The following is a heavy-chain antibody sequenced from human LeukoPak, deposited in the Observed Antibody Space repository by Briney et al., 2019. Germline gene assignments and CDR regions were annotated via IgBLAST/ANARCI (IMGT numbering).Heavy chain of an antibody. V-gene: IGHV3-20*04. CDR2: INWNGDDT. D-gene: IGHD3-22*01. J-gene: IGHJ4*02. CDR1: GFTFDDYG. CDR3: TRGLGTSGFYLNY. Sequence: PGGSLRLSCAASGFTFDDYGMSWVRQGQGKGLEWVSGINWNGDDTGYVDSVKGRFTISRDNAKKSLYLQMNSLRVEDTALYYCTRGLGTSGFYLNYWGQGILVTVSS.